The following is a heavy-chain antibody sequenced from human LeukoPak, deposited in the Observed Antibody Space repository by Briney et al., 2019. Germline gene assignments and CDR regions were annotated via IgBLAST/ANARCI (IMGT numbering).Heavy chain of an antibody. CDR2: IYYSGST. CDR1: GVSISSYY. D-gene: IGHD1/OR15-1a*01. Sequence: SETLSLTCTVSGVSISSYYWSWIRQPPGKGLEWIGYIYYSGSTNYNPSLKSRVTISVDTSKNQFSLKLSSVTAADTAVYYCARANNRASPFDYWGQGTLVTVSS. V-gene: IGHV4-59*01. CDR3: ARANNRASPFDY. J-gene: IGHJ4*02.